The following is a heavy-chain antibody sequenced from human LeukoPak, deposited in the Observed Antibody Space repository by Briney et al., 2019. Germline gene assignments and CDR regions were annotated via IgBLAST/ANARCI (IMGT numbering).Heavy chain of an antibody. Sequence: SETLSLTCTVSGGSISSGSYYWSWIRQPAGKGLEWIGRIYTSGSTNYNPSLKSRVTISVDTSKNQFSLKLSSVTAADTAVYYCASHDYGAFDYWGQGTLVTVSS. CDR2: IYTSGST. CDR1: GGSISSGSYY. V-gene: IGHV4-61*02. CDR3: ASHDYGAFDY. J-gene: IGHJ4*02. D-gene: IGHD4-17*01.